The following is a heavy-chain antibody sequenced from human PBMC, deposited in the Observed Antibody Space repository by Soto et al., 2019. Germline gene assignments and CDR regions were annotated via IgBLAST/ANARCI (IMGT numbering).Heavy chain of an antibody. J-gene: IGHJ4*02. CDR1: GGTFSSYA. Sequence: SVKVSCKASGGTFSSYAISWVRQAPGQGLEWMGGIIPIFGTANYAQKFQGRVTITADESTSTAYMELSSLRSEDTAVYYCARGRIAVAGLDYWGQGTLVTVSS. V-gene: IGHV1-69*13. D-gene: IGHD6-19*01. CDR2: IIPIFGTA. CDR3: ARGRIAVAGLDY.